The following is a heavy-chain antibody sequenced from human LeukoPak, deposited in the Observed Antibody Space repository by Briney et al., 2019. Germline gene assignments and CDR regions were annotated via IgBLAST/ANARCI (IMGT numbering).Heavy chain of an antibody. Sequence: SETLSLTCAVYGGSFSGYYWSWIRQPPGKGLEWIGEINHSGSTNYNPSLKSRVTISVDTSKNQFSLKLSSVTAADTAVYYCARGLLVVVPPARYNWFDPWGQGTLVSVSS. CDR2: INHSGST. D-gene: IGHD2-2*01. V-gene: IGHV4-34*01. CDR3: ARGLLVVVPPARYNWFDP. CDR1: GGSFSGYY. J-gene: IGHJ5*02.